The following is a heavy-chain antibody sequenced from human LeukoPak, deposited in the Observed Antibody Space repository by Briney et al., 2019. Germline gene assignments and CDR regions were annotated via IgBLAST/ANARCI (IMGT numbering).Heavy chain of an antibody. J-gene: IGHJ6*03. D-gene: IGHD6-13*01. V-gene: IGHV3-23*01. CDR2: ISGSGGST. Sequence: GGSLRLSCGASGFTFSSYGVTWVRQAPGKGLEWVSAISGSGGSTYYADSVKGRFTISRDNSKNTLYLQMNSLRAEDTAVYYCAKDGYSSSWYERVNYYYYYYMDVWGKGTTVTISS. CDR3: AKDGYSSSWYERVNYYYYYYMDV. CDR1: GFTFSSYG.